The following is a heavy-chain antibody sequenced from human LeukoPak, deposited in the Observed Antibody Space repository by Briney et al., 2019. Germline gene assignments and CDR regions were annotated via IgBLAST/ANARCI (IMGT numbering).Heavy chain of an antibody. CDR3: AKSSSSSWYSPIGGDP. Sequence: PGGSLRLTCATSGFTVSSNYMSWVRQAPGKGLEWVSDIYNDDNGGKTHYADSVKGRFINSRDNSKNTLYLQMNSLRAEDTAVYYCAKSSSSSWYSPIGGDPWGQGTLVTVSS. CDR1: GFTVSSNY. CDR2: IYNDDNGGKT. J-gene: IGHJ5*02. D-gene: IGHD6-13*01. V-gene: IGHV3-53*01.